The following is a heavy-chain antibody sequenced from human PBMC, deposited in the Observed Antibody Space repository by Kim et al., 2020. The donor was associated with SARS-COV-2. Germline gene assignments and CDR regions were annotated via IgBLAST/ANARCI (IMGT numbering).Heavy chain of an antibody. D-gene: IGHD3-9*01. Sequence: GESLKISCKGSGYSFTSYWIGWVRQMPGKGLEWMGIIYPGDSDTRYSPSFQGQVTISADKSISTAYLQWSSLKASDTAMYYCARQDYDILTGYTHFDYWGQGTLVTVSS. J-gene: IGHJ4*02. CDR1: GYSFTSYW. CDR2: IYPGDSDT. CDR3: ARQDYDILTGYTHFDY. V-gene: IGHV5-51*01.